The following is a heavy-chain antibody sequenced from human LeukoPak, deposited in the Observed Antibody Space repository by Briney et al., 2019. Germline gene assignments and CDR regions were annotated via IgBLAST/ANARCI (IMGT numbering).Heavy chain of an antibody. CDR3: ARVIRAAPGKGYFDY. Sequence: GGSLRLSCATSGFIFSTYALSWVRQAPGKGLEWASSISGSGGSTYHADSVKGRFTISRDSSKDTLYLQMNSLRAEDTAIYYCARVIRAAPGKGYFDYWGQGTLVTDSS. V-gene: IGHV3-23*01. D-gene: IGHD6-13*01. J-gene: IGHJ4*02. CDR2: ISGSGGST. CDR1: GFIFSTYA.